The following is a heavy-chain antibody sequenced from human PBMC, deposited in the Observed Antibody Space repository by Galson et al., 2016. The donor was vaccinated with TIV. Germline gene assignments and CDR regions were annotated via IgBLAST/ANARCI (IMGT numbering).Heavy chain of an antibody. D-gene: IGHD3-3*01. CDR1: GFPFSSYT. J-gene: IGHJ4*02. CDR3: ARDGHDFWSGGANTLDY. Sequence: SLRLSCAASGFPFSSYTMHWVRQAPGEGLEWVAIRSYDGSNEFYADSVKGRFTISRDNSKNTLYLQMDSLRIEDTAVYYCARDGHDFWSGGANTLDYWGQGTLVTVSS. V-gene: IGHV3-30*04. CDR2: RSYDGSNE.